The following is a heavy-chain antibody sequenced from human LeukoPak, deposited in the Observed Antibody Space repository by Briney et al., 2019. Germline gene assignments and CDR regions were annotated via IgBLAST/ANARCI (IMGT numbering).Heavy chain of an antibody. V-gene: IGHV3-23*01. CDR1: GVTFSSYA. CDR3: AKAYGDYVGYYYGMDV. J-gene: IGHJ6*02. Sequence: GGSLRLSCAASGVTFSSYAMSWVRQAPGKGLEWVSAISGSGGSTYYADSVKGRFTISRDNSKNTLYLQMNSLRAEDTAVYYCAKAYGDYVGYYYGMDVWGQGTTVTVSS. CDR2: ISGSGGST. D-gene: IGHD4-17*01.